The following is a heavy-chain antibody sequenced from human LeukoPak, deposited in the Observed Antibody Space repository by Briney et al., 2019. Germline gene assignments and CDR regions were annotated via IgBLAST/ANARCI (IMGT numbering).Heavy chain of an antibody. CDR2: INPSGAST. CDR1: GYTFTSYY. D-gene: IGHD6-19*01. Sequence: ASVKVSCKASGYTFTSYYMHWVRQAPGQGLEWMGIINPSGASTSYAQKFQGRVTMTRDTSTSTVYMELSSLRSDDMAVYYCARDPSNTSGWKTWFDTWGQGTPVTVSS. J-gene: IGHJ5*02. V-gene: IGHV1-46*01. CDR3: ARDPSNTSGWKTWFDT.